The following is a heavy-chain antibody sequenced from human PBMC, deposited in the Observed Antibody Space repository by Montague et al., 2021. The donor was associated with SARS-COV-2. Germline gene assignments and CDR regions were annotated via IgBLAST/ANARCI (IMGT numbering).Heavy chain of an antibody. Sequence: SETLSLTCAVSGGSFHIFSWGWIRQSPGKGLEWIGEINHSGSTNYNPSLKSRVTISVDTSKNQFSLKLSSVTAADTAVYYCARGMRRPYYYYYGMDVWGQGTTVTVSS. V-gene: IGHV4-34*01. CDR3: ARGMRRPYYYYYGMDV. CDR2: INHSGST. CDR1: GGSFHIFS. J-gene: IGHJ6*02.